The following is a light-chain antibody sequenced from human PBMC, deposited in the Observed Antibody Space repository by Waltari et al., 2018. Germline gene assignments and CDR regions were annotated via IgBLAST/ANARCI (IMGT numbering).Light chain of an antibody. CDR2: RAS. CDR1: QSISSW. CDR3: QQYHSYSPYS. Sequence: DIQMTQSPSTLSASVGDRVTITCRASQSISSWLAWYQQRPGKAPQLLISRASSLESGVPSRFSGSGSGTEFSLTISSLQPDDFATYYCQQYHSYSPYSFGQGTKLEIK. V-gene: IGKV1-5*03. J-gene: IGKJ2*03.